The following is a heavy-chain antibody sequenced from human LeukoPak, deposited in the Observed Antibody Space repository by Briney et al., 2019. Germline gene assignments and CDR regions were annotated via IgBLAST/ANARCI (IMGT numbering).Heavy chain of an antibody. Sequence: GGSLRLSCAASGFSFEDYGMSWVRQAPGMGLEWVSYISWSGGRTGYADSVKGRFTISRDNAKDSLYLQMNSLRAEDTAFYFCARTGTSVPDRFDPWGQGTLVTVSS. CDR2: ISWSGGRT. CDR3: ARTGTSVPDRFDP. D-gene: IGHD1-1*01. V-gene: IGHV3-20*04. J-gene: IGHJ5*02. CDR1: GFSFEDYG.